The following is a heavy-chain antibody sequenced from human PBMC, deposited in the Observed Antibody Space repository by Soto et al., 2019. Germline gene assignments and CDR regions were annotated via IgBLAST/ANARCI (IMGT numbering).Heavy chain of an antibody. CDR2: IYYSGST. Sequence: PSETLSLTCTVSGGSISSGDYYWSWIRQPPGKGLEWIGYIYYSGSTYYNPSLKSRVTISVDTSKNQFSLKLSSVTAADTAVYYCARVEWWWLLLRSSYAFDIWGQGTMVT. D-gene: IGHD3-22*01. J-gene: IGHJ3*02. CDR1: GGSISSGDYY. CDR3: ARVEWWWLLLRSSYAFDI. V-gene: IGHV4-30-4*01.